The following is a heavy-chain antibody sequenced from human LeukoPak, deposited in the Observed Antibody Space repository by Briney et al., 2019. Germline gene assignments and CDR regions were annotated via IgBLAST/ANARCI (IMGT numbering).Heavy chain of an antibody. CDR3: ARQGGTVAPFDY. V-gene: IGHV4-59*08. D-gene: IGHD2-15*01. Sequence: PSETLSLTCTVSGGSISSYYWSWIRQPPGKGLEWIGYIYYSGSTNYNPSLKSRVTISVDTSKNQFSLKLSSVTAADTAVYYCARQGGTVAPFDYWGQGTLVTVSS. CDR2: IYYSGST. CDR1: GGSISSYY. J-gene: IGHJ4*02.